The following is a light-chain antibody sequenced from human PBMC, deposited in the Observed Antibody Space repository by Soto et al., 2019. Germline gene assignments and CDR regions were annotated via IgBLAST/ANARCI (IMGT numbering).Light chain of an antibody. CDR3: QQYGNSPLT. CDR1: QSVRSTY. Sequence: EIVLTQSPGTLSLSPGERATLSCRASQSVRSTYLAWYQQKPGQAPRLLIYGASSRATGIPDRFSGSGSGTDFTLTISRLDPEDFAVYYCQQYGNSPLTVGGGTKVEIK. J-gene: IGKJ4*01. V-gene: IGKV3-20*01. CDR2: GAS.